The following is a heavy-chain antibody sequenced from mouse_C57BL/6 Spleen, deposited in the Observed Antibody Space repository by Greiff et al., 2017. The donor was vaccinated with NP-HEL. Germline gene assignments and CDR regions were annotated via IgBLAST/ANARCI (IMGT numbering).Heavy chain of an antibody. CDR2: IYPGDGDT. J-gene: IGHJ2*01. CDR1: GYAFSSYW. Sequence: VQRVESGAELVKPGASVKISCKASGYAFSSYWMNWVKQRPGKGLEWIGQIYPGDGDTNYNGKFKGKATLTADKSSSTAYMQLSSLTSEDSAVYFCARLEGPGQSRYWGQGTTLTVSS. CDR3: ARLEGPGQSRY. V-gene: IGHV1-80*01. D-gene: IGHD3-3*01.